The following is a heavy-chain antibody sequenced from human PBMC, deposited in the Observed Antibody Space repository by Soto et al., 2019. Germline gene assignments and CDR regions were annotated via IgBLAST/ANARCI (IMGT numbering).Heavy chain of an antibody. Sequence: QVQLVQSGAEVKKPGSSVKVSCKASGGTFSSYTISWVRQAPGQGLEWMGRIIPILGIANYAQKFQGRVTIXXDXSXXTAYMELSSLRSEDTAVYYCARDPNYYDSSGYYDYWGQGTLVTVSS. V-gene: IGHV1-69*08. J-gene: IGHJ4*02. CDR3: ARDPNYYDSSGYYDY. D-gene: IGHD3-22*01. CDR2: IIPILGIA. CDR1: GGTFSSYT.